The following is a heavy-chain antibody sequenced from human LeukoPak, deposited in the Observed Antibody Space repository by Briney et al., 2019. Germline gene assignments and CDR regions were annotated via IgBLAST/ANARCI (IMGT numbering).Heavy chain of an antibody. CDR2: ISSSSSYI. CDR3: ARDEEEGCSSTSCPYGMDV. J-gene: IGHJ6*02. D-gene: IGHD2-2*01. V-gene: IGHV3-21*01. Sequence: GGSLRLSCAASGFTFSSYSMNWVRQAPGKGLEWVSSISSSSSYIYYADSVKGRFTISRDNPKNSLYLQMNSLRAEDTAVYYCARDEEEGCSSTSCPYGMDVWGQGTTVTVSS. CDR1: GFTFSSYS.